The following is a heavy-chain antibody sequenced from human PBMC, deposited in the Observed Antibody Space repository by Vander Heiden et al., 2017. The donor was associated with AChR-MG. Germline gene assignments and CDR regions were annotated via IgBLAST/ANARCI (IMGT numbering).Heavy chain of an antibody. CDR3: ARGRPPSP. CDR2: INHRGTT. Sequence: QVQLQQEGAGLLKPSETLSLTCAVYGGSVSGYYWRWIGQPPGKGLEWIGEINHRGTTNNNPSLKSRVTIPVDTSKNEFSLKLSSVTAADTAVYYCARGRPPSPWGQGTLVTVSS. CDR1: GGSVSGYY. V-gene: IGHV4-34*01. J-gene: IGHJ4*02.